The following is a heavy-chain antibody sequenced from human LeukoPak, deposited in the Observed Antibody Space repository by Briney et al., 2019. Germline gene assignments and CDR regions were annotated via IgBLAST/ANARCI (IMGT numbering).Heavy chain of an antibody. CDR1: GFTFSNHD. J-gene: IGHJ5*02. CDR3: AKEGVASGP. V-gene: IGHV3-23*01. CDR2: ISGGGGST. Sequence: GGSLRLSCAASGFTFSNHDMSWVRQAPGKGLERVAGISGGGGSTHNADSVKGRFTISRDNSKNTLFLQMNSLRAEDTAVYYCAKEGVASGPWGQGTLVTVSS. D-gene: IGHD2-8*02.